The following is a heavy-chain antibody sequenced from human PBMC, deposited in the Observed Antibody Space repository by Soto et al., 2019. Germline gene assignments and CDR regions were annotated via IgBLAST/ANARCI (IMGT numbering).Heavy chain of an antibody. V-gene: IGHV4-30-4*01. CDR3: ARAWDF. CDR1: GVSVSRDYQ. Sequence: TLSLTCTVSGVSVSRDYQWIWIRQPPGKGLEWIGHISYSGSPYYHPSLRSRLSISVDTSKNQFSLKVKSVTAADTDVYYCARAWDFWGQGNLVTVSS. J-gene: IGHJ4*02. CDR2: ISYSGSP.